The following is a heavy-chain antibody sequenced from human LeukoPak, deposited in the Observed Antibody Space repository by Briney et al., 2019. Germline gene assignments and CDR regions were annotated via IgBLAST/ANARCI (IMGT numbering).Heavy chain of an antibody. Sequence: GGSLRLSCAASGFTFSSYSMNWVRQAPGEGLEWVSSISSRSSYIYYADPVKSRFTISRDNAKNSLYLQMNSLRAEDTAVYYCARAQNYGYGSGSYLQHYFDYWGQRTLVTVSS. CDR1: GFTFSSYS. CDR2: ISSRSSYI. V-gene: IGHV3-21*01. D-gene: IGHD3-10*01. J-gene: IGHJ4*02. CDR3: ARAQNYGYGSGSYLQHYFDY.